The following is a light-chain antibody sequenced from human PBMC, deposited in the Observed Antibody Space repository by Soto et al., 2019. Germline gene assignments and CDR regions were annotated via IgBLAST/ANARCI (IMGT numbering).Light chain of an antibody. J-gene: IGKJ1*01. Sequence: EIVITQSPATLSVSPGERATLSCRASQSVSSNLAWYQQKPGQAPRLLIYGASTRATGIPARFSGSGSGTEFTLTISSLQSEDFAVYYCQQYNNWPPPVTFGQGTKVDIK. V-gene: IGKV3-15*01. CDR1: QSVSSN. CDR2: GAS. CDR3: QQYNNWPPPVT.